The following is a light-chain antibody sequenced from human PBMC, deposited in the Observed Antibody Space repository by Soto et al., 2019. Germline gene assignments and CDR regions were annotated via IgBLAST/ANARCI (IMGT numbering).Light chain of an antibody. CDR2: GAS. J-gene: IGKJ1*01. Sequence: EIVLTQSPGTLSLSPGERATLSCRASQSVSNNFLAWYQQKPGQAPRLLIYGASSRATGIPDRFSGSGSGTDFTLTISRLEPEDFAVYYCQQYGSSYPWTFGQGTKVDMK. CDR1: QSVSNNF. CDR3: QQYGSSYPWT. V-gene: IGKV3-20*01.